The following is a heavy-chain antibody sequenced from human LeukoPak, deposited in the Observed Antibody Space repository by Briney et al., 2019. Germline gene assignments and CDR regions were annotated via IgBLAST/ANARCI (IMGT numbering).Heavy chain of an antibody. CDR2: IKQDGSEK. J-gene: IGHJ4*02. CDR1: GFTFSSNW. V-gene: IGHV3-7*01. CDR3: ARVGRGYYDSSGYYSFDY. Sequence: GGSLRLSCAASGFTFSSNWMSWVRQAPGKGLEWVANIKQDGSEKYYVDSVKGRFTISRDNAKNSLYLQMNSLRAEDTAVYYCARVGRGYYDSSGYYSFDYWGQGTLVTVSS. D-gene: IGHD3-22*01.